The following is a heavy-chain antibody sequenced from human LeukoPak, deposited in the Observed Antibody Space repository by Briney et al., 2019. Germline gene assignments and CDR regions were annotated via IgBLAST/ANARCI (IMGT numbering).Heavy chain of an antibody. J-gene: IGHJ4*02. V-gene: IGHV3-23*01. CDR3: AKGIWLLDYFDY. D-gene: IGHD5-24*01. CDR2: ISGSGGST. CDR1: GFTFSSYA. Sequence: PGGSLRLSCAASGFTFSSYAMSWVRQAPGRGLEWVSAISGSGGSTYYADSVKGRFTISRDNSKNTLYLQMNSLRAEDTAVYYCAKGIWLLDYFDYWGQGTLVTVSS.